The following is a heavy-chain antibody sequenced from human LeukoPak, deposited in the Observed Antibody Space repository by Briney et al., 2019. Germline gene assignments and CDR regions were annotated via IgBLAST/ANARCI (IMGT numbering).Heavy chain of an antibody. Sequence: PSETLSLTCTVSGGSISSYYWSWIRQPAGKGLEWIGRIYTSGGTNYNPSLKSRVTMSVDTSKNQFSLKLSSVTAVDTAVYYCAGYSYGQGAFDIWGQGTMVTVSS. D-gene: IGHD5-18*01. J-gene: IGHJ3*02. CDR1: GGSISSYY. CDR3: AGYSYGQGAFDI. CDR2: IYTSGGT. V-gene: IGHV4-4*07.